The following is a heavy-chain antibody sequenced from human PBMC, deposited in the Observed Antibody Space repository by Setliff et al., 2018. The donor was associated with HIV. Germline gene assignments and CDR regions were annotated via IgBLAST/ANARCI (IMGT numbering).Heavy chain of an antibody. V-gene: IGHV1-69*06. Sequence: GASVKVSCKASGYTFTDYGINWVRQAPGQGLEWMGWIIPVYHTTDYAPQFQGRVTITADNSTSTVYMDLSNLRSDETATYYCAPDFGDNWFDPWGQGTLVTVSS. CDR3: APDFGDNWFDP. J-gene: IGHJ5*02. D-gene: IGHD4-17*01. CDR1: GYTFTDYG. CDR2: IIPVYHTT.